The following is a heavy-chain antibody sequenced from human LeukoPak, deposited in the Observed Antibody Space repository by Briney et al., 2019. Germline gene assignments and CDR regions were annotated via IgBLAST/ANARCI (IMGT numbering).Heavy chain of an antibody. CDR1: GLTFSSYA. V-gene: IGHV3-23*01. CDR2: ISGSGGST. Sequence: GGSLRLSCVASGLTFSSYAMSWVRQAPGKGLEWVSTISGSGGSTYYADSVKGRFTISRGNSKNTLYLQMDTLRAEDTAVYYCAKVPGSSITRYFYFDYWGQGTLVTVSS. D-gene: IGHD6-13*01. J-gene: IGHJ4*02. CDR3: AKVPGSSITRYFYFDY.